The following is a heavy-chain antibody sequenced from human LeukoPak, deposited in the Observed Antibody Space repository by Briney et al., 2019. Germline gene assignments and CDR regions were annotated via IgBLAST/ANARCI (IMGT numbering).Heavy chain of an antibody. V-gene: IGHV4-4*02. CDR2: GYHTGGT. CDR3: ARIPSAGLGSWYFQD. Sequence: KPSETLSLTCAVSGDSISSSNWWAWVRPPPGKGLEWIGGGYHTGGTIYSPSLKSRVTISEDKSNKLFSLDLTSVTAADTAVYYCARIPSAGLGSWYFQDWGPGTLVLVSS. J-gene: IGHJ4*02. D-gene: IGHD6-13*01. CDR1: GDSISSSNW.